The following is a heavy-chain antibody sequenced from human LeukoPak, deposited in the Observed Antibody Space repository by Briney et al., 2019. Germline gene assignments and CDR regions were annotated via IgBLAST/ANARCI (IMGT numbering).Heavy chain of an antibody. CDR1: GGSISSYY. CDR2: IYTSGST. D-gene: IGHD6-13*01. CDR3: AREYSSSWSNWFDP. J-gene: IGHJ5*02. V-gene: IGHV4-4*07. Sequence: SETLSLTCTVSGGSISSYYWSWIRQPAGKGLEWIVRIYTSGSTNYNPSLKSRVTMSVDTSKNQFSLKLSSVTAADTAVYYCAREYSSSWSNWFDPWGQGTLVTVSS.